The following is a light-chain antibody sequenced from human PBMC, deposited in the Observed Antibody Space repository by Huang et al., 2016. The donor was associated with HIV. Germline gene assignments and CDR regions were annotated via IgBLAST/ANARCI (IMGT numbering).Light chain of an antibody. CDR3: HHYGGSSYT. V-gene: IGKV3-20*01. Sequence: EIVLTQSPDTLSLSPGEGATLSCRASQSVCSNSLAWYQHKPGQAPRLLTYAASSRATGIPDRFSGSWSGTDFILTISRLEPEDFALYYCHHYGGSSYTFGQGTKLEIK. CDR2: AAS. J-gene: IGKJ2*01. CDR1: QSVCSNS.